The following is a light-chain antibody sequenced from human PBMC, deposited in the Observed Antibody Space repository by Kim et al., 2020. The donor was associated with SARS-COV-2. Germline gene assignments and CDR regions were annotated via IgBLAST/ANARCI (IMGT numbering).Light chain of an antibody. CDR3: NSHTTSSTYV. V-gene: IGLV2-14*04. CDR2: DVS. Sequence: GQSITIRCTGTSSEVGYYNSVSWSHQHPGTAPKAIMYDVSERASGVSNRFSGSQSGNTASLTISGLRAEDEADYYCNSHTTSSTYVFGSGTQLTVL. CDR1: SSEVGYYNS. J-gene: IGLJ1*01.